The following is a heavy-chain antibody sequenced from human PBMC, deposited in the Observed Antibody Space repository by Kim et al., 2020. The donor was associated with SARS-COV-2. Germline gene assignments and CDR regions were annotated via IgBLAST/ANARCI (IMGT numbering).Heavy chain of an antibody. D-gene: IGHD6-19*01. CDR3: AKSPYSVPGHFDS. CDR1: GFTFSTYG. J-gene: IGHJ4*02. Sequence: GGSLRLSCAPSGFTFSTYGMSWVRQAPGKGLEWVSGISSSGAGTYYADAVEGRFTISRDNSKNTLYLQMNGLRAEDTAVYYCAKSPYSVPGHFDSWGQGALVSVSS. V-gene: IGHV3-23*01. CDR2: ISSSGAGT.